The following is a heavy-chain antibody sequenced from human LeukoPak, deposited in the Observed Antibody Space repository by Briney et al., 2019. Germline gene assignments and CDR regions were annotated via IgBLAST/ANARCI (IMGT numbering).Heavy chain of an antibody. CDR1: GGSISSGGYY. Sequence: SQTLSLTCTVSGGSISSGGYYWSWIRQHPGKGLEWIGYIYYSGSTYYNPSLKSRVTISVDTSKNQFSLKLSSVTAADTAVYYCARRDDSSSWAGAFDIWGQGTMVTVSS. CDR3: ARRDDSSSWAGAFDI. CDR2: IYYSGST. J-gene: IGHJ3*02. D-gene: IGHD6-13*01. V-gene: IGHV4-31*03.